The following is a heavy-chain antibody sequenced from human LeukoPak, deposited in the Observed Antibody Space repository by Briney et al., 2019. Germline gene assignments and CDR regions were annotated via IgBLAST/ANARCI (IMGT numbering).Heavy chain of an antibody. Sequence: PGRSLRLSRAASGFTFSSHALHWVRQAPGKGLEWVANIKQDGSEKYYVDSEKGRFTISRDNAKNSLYLQMNSLRAEDTAVYYCARDPEWEPDAYYFDYWGQGTLVTVSS. CDR1: GFTFSSHA. D-gene: IGHD1-26*01. V-gene: IGHV3-7*01. J-gene: IGHJ4*02. CDR3: ARDPEWEPDAYYFDY. CDR2: IKQDGSEK.